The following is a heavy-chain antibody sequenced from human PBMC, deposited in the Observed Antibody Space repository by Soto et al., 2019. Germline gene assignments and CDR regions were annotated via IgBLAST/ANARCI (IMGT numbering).Heavy chain of an antibody. CDR3: ARLPRRNGYKYFDY. V-gene: IGHV5-51*01. D-gene: IGHD1-1*01. Sequence: GESLKISCEGSGYTFPTYWVGWVRQRPGKGLEWMGIIYPGDSDTRYSPSFEGHVTVSVDKTISTIYLQWSSLKASDTAMYYCARLPRRNGYKYFDYWGQGTLVTVS. CDR2: IYPGDSDT. CDR1: GYTFPTYW. J-gene: IGHJ4*02.